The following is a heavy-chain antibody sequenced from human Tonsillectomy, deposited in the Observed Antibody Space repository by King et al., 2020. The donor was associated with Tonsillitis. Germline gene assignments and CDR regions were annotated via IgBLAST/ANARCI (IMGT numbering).Heavy chain of an antibody. CDR2: MDPNSGKT. CDR1: GNTFTSYD. CDR3: ARGGLMVRGVRWFDP. J-gene: IGHJ5*02. V-gene: IGHV1-8*02. D-gene: IGHD3-10*01. Sequence: QLVQSGAEVKKPGASVKVSCKASGNTFTSYDINWVRQATGQGLEWMGRMDPNSGKTDYAQKFQGRVTMTRNISISTAYMELSSLRSEDTAVYYCARGGLMVRGVRWFDPRGQGTLVTVSS.